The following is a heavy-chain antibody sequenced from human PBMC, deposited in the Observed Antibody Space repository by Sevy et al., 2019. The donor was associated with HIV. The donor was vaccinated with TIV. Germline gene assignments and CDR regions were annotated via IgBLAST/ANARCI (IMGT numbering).Heavy chain of an antibody. J-gene: IGHJ4*02. CDR3: AKDVVGGYYDSSGYSDH. Sequence: GGSLRLSCAASGFSFSSYGMHWVRQAPGKGLEWVSTINSGGGSTYYADSVKGRFTISRDNSQNTLDLQMNSLRAEDTAVYYCAKDVVGGYYDSSGYSDHWGQGTLVTVSS. D-gene: IGHD3-22*01. CDR1: GFSFSSYG. V-gene: IGHV3-23*01. CDR2: INSGGGST.